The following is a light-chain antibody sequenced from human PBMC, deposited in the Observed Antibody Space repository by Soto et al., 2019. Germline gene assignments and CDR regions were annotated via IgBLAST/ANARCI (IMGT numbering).Light chain of an antibody. Sequence: VVTQSPATPSLSPVEGALLSCRASQSVRSNLTWYRQQPGQAPSLLIYDASTRATGVPARFSGSGSGTEFTLTINSLQSEDFAVYFCQHYNEWPLTFGGGTKVDI. CDR2: DAS. CDR1: QSVRSN. CDR3: QHYNEWPLT. V-gene: IGKV3-15*01. J-gene: IGKJ4*01.